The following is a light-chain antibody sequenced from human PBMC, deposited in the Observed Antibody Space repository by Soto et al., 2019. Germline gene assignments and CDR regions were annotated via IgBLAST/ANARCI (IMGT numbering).Light chain of an antibody. Sequence: EIVLTQSPGTLSLSPGETATLSCRASQSVSGISAYFAWYQLKPGQTPRLLIYDASKRATGIPARFSGSGSGTDFTLTISSLQPEDFAVYYCQQRSKWPPQYSFGQGTKVDIK. CDR1: QSVSGISAY. CDR3: QQRSKWPPQYS. V-gene: IGKV3-11*01. J-gene: IGKJ2*03. CDR2: DAS.